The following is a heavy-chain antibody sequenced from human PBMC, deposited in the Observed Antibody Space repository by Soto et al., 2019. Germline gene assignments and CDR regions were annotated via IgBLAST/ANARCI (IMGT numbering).Heavy chain of an antibody. CDR1: GGSISSSSYY. V-gene: IGHV4-39*01. CDR2: IYYSGST. Sequence: QLQLQESGPGLVKPSETLSLTCTVSGGSISSSSYYWGWIRQPPGKGLEWIGSIYYSGSTYYNPSLKSRVTISVDTSKNQFSLKLSSVTAADTAVYYCVRHQTNADFDYWGQGTLVTVSS. D-gene: IGHD2-8*01. J-gene: IGHJ4*02. CDR3: VRHQTNADFDY.